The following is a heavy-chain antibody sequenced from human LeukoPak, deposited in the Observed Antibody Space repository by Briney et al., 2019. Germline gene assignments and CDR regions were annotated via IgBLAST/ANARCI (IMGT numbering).Heavy chain of an antibody. Sequence: GRSLRLSCAASGFTFDDYAMHWVRQAPGKGLEWVSGISWNSGSIGYADSVKGRFTISRDNAKNSLYPQMNSLRAEDTALYYCAKDIRYSGSHGAFDIWGQGTMVTVSS. J-gene: IGHJ3*02. CDR3: AKDIRYSGSHGAFDI. CDR2: ISWNSGSI. CDR1: GFTFDDYA. V-gene: IGHV3-9*01. D-gene: IGHD1-26*01.